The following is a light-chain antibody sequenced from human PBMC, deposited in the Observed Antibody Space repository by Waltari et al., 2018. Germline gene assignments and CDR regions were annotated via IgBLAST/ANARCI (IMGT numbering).Light chain of an antibody. Sequence: DVVMTQSPLSLPVTLGQPASISCRSSQSLVHSDGNTYLNWFQQRPGQSPRRLIYKVYNRDSGVPDRFSGSGSGTDFTLKISRVEAEDVGVYYCMQGTHWLFGGGTKVEIK. CDR3: MQGTHWL. CDR2: KVY. V-gene: IGKV2-30*02. CDR1: QSLVHSDGNTY. J-gene: IGKJ4*01.